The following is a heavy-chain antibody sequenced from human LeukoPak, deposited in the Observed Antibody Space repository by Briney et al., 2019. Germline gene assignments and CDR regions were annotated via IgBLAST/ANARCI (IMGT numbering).Heavy chain of an antibody. CDR2: ICYSGST. CDR1: GGSISSYY. CDR3: ARSGNWAYGSGSYYAFDI. D-gene: IGHD3-10*01. V-gene: IGHV4-59*01. Sequence: PSETLSLTCTVSGGSISSYYWSWIRQPPGKGLEWIGYICYSGSTNYNPSLKSRVTISVDTSKNQFSLKLSSVTAADTAVYYCARSGNWAYGSGSYYAFDIWGQGTMVTVSS. J-gene: IGHJ3*02.